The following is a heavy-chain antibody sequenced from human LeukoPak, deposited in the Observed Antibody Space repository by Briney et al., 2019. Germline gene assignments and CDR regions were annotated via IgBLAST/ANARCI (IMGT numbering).Heavy chain of an antibody. CDR3: ARDTSDYYGSGGDWFDP. J-gene: IGHJ5*02. CDR1: GFTFSSYA. V-gene: IGHV3-30-3*01. Sequence: GGSLRLSCAASGFTFSSYAMHWVRQAPGKGLEWVAVISYDGSNKYYADSVKGRFTISRDNSKNTLYLQMNSLRAEDTAVYYCARDTSDYYGSGGDWFDPWGQGTLVTVSS. CDR2: ISYDGSNK. D-gene: IGHD3-10*01.